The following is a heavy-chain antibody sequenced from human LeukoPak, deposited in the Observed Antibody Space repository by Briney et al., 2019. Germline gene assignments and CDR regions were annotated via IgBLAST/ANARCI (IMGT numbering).Heavy chain of an antibody. CDR3: ARVDWPYYYYYYMDV. J-gene: IGHJ6*03. Sequence: SETLSLTCTVSGGSISSTTYYWGWIRQPPGKGLEWIGSIYHSGNIYYNPSLKSRVTISVDTSKNQFSLKLSSVTAADTAVYYCARVDWPYYYYYYMDVWGKGTTVTVSS. CDR2: IYHSGNI. CDR1: GGSISSTTYY. V-gene: IGHV4-39*01. D-gene: IGHD3-9*01.